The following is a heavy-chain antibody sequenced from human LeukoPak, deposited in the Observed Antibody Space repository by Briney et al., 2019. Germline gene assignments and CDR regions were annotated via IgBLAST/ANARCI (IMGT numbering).Heavy chain of an antibody. V-gene: IGHV3-23*01. Sequence: GGSLRLSCAASGFTFSNYAMSWVRQAPGKGLEWVSAISGSGGSTYYADSVKGRFAISRDNSKNTLYLQMNSLRAEDTAVYYCAKDRGYCSSTSCPHDYWGQGTLVTVSS. CDR1: GFTFSNYA. D-gene: IGHD2-2*01. CDR3: AKDRGYCSSTSCPHDY. J-gene: IGHJ4*02. CDR2: ISGSGGST.